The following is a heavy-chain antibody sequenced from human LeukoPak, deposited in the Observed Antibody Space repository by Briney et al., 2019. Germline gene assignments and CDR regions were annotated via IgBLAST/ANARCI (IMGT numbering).Heavy chain of an antibody. D-gene: IGHD5-24*01. V-gene: IGHV1-69*04. CDR2: IIPILGIA. CDR1: GGTFSSYA. J-gene: IGHJ4*02. CDR3: ARTSLDEATIF. Sequence: SVKVSCKASGGTFSSYAISWVRQAPGQGLEWMGRIIPILGIANYAQKFQGRVTITADKSTSTAYMELSSLRSKDTAVYYCARTSLDEATIFWGQGTLVTVSS.